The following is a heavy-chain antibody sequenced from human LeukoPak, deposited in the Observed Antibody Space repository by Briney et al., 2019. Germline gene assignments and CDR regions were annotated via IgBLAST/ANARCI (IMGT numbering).Heavy chain of an antibody. CDR2: ISSSSSYI. V-gene: IGHV3-21*01. J-gene: IGHJ5*02. Sequence: GGSLRLSCAASGFTFSSYSMNWVRQAPGKGLEWVSSISSSSSYIYYADSVKGRFTISRDNAKNSLYLQMNSLRAEDTAVYYCARGRRCSSTSCYLGFGRWFDPWGQGTLVTVST. CDR1: GFTFSSYS. D-gene: IGHD2-2*01. CDR3: ARGRRCSSTSCYLGFGRWFDP.